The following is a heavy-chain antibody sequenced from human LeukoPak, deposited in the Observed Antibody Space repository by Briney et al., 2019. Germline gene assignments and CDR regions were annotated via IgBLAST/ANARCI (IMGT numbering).Heavy chain of an antibody. Sequence: GASVKVSCKASGGTFSSYAISWVRQAPGQGLEWMGGIIPIFGTASYAQKFQGRVTITADESTSTAYMELSSLRSEDTAVYYCARADSSGYYSPFDYWGQGTLVTVSS. V-gene: IGHV1-69*01. CDR3: ARADSSGYYSPFDY. CDR2: IIPIFGTA. D-gene: IGHD3-22*01. CDR1: GGTFSSYA. J-gene: IGHJ4*02.